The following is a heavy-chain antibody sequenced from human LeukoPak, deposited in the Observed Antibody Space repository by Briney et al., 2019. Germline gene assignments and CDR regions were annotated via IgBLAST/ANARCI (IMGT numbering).Heavy chain of an antibody. CDR3: ARETYYYDSSGYYGQTFDP. CDR1: GFTFSSYA. Sequence: GGSLRLSCAASGFTFSSYAMHWVRQAPGKGLEWVAVISYDGSNKYYADSVKGRFTISRDNSKNTLYLQMNSLRAEDTAVYYCARETYYYDSSGYYGQTFDPWGQGTLVTVSS. J-gene: IGHJ5*02. D-gene: IGHD3-22*01. V-gene: IGHV3-30*04. CDR2: ISYDGSNK.